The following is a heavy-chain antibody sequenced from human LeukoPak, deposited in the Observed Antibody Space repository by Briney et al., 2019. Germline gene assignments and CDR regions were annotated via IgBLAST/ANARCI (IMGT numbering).Heavy chain of an antibody. CDR1: GFTFSNSW. V-gene: IGHV3-15*01. CDR3: TTDIVVVPAAV. CDR2: IKSKTDGGTT. Sequence: PGGSLRLSCAASGFTFSNSWMSWVREAPGKGLEWVGRIKSKTDGGTTDYAAPVKGRFTISRDDSKNTLYLQMNSLKTEDTAVYYCTTDIVVVPAAVWGQGTLVTVSS. J-gene: IGHJ4*02. D-gene: IGHD2-2*01.